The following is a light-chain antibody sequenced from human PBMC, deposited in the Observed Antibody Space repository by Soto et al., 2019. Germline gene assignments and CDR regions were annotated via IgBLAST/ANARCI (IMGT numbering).Light chain of an antibody. CDR2: GNS. J-gene: IGLJ2*01. CDR1: SSNIGAGYD. CDR3: QYYDGSLEVV. V-gene: IGLV1-40*01. Sequence: QSVLTQPPSVSGAPGQRVTISCTGSSSNIGAGYDVHWYQQLPGTAPKLLIYGNSNRPSGVPDRFSGSKSGTSASLAITGLQAEDEADYYCQYYDGSLEVVFGGGTKLTVL.